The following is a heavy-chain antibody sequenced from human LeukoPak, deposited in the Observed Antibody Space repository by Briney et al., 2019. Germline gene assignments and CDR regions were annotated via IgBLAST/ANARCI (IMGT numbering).Heavy chain of an antibody. CDR1: GGTFSSYA. D-gene: IGHD2-15*01. CDR3: AGQGYCSGGSCYPGYYYMDV. V-gene: IGHV1-69*13. CDR2: FIPIFGTA. Sequence: GASVKVSCKASGGTFSSYAISWVRQAPRQELEWMGGFIPIFGTANYAQKFQGRVTLTADESTSIAYMELSSLRSEDTAVYYCAGQGYCSGGSCYPGYYYMDVWGKGTTVTISS. J-gene: IGHJ6*03.